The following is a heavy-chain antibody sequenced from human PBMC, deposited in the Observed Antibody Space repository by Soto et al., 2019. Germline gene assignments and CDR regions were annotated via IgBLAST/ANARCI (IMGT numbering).Heavy chain of an antibody. D-gene: IGHD4-17*01. CDR3: ARDHHPLDGDYKAY. CDR1: GFTFSSYA. J-gene: IGHJ4*02. V-gene: IGHV3-30-3*01. Sequence: GGSLRLSCAASGFTFSSYAMSWVRQAPGKGLEWVAVISRDGSNKYYADSVKGRFTISRDNSKNTLYLQMNSLRAEDTAGYYWARDHHPLDGDYKAYWGQGTLVTVSS. CDR2: ISRDGSNK.